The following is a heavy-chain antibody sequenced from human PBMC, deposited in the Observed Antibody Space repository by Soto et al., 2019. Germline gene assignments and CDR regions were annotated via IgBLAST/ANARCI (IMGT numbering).Heavy chain of an antibody. CDR1: SGSISSYD. CDR2: IYYSGST. CDR3: ARIVVPAAHGMDV. D-gene: IGHD2-2*01. V-gene: IGHV4-59*01. J-gene: IGHJ6*02. Sequence: TLYLPYTVSSGSISSYDWSWIRQPPGKGLEWIGYIYYSGSTNYNPSLKSRVTISVDTSKNQFSLKLSSVTAADTAVYYCARIVVPAAHGMDVWGQGTTVTVSS.